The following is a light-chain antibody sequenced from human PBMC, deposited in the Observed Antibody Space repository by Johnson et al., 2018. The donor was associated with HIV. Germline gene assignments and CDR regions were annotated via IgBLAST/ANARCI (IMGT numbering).Light chain of an antibody. CDR1: GSNIGNNY. Sequence: QSMLTQPPSVSAAPGQKVTISCSGSGSNIGNNYVSWYQQLPGSAPKLLIYENNKRPSGIPDRFSGSKSATSATLGITGLQTGDAADYYCGTWHSSLNGYVFGSGTKVTVL. CDR2: ENN. CDR3: GTWHSSLNGYV. J-gene: IGLJ1*01. V-gene: IGLV1-51*02.